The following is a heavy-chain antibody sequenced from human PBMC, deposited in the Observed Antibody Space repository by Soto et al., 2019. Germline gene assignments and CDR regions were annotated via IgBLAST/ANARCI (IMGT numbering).Heavy chain of an antibody. Sequence: PGESLKISCKGSGYSFTSYWIGWVRQMPGKGLEWMGIIYPGDSDTRYSPSFQGQVTISADKSISTAYLQWSSLKASDTAMYYCASRSGNYSASSGYSLAFDLWGQGTMVTVSS. CDR2: IYPGDSDT. D-gene: IGHD3-22*01. V-gene: IGHV5-51*01. CDR1: GYSFTSYW. J-gene: IGHJ3*01. CDR3: ASRSGNYSASSGYSLAFDL.